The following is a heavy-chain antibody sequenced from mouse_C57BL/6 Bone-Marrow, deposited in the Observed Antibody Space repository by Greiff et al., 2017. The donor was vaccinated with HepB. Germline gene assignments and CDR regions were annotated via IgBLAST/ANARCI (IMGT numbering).Heavy chain of an antibody. CDR1: GYTFTDYY. CDR3: ARSLIYYYGSSRYFDV. Sequence: QVHVKQSGAELVRPGASVKLSCKASGYTFTDYYINWVKQRPGQGLEWIARIYPGSGNTYYNEKFKGKATLTAEKSSSTAYMQLSSLTSEDSAVYFCARSLIYYYGSSRYFDVWGTGTTVTVSS. D-gene: IGHD1-1*01. CDR2: IYPGSGNT. J-gene: IGHJ1*03. V-gene: IGHV1-76*01.